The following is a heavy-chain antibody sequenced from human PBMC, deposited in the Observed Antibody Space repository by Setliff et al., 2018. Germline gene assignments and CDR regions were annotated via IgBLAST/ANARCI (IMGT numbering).Heavy chain of an antibody. V-gene: IGHV1-18*01. CDR2: ISAYNGNK. Sequence: ASVKVSCKASGYSFTSYGISWVRQAPGQGLEWMGWISAYNGNKNYAQKFQGRVTMTTDTSTNTVFMELRSLRSDDTAMFYCARVVYYASGSSLSYGMDVWGQGTAVTVSS. CDR3: ARVVYYASGSSLSYGMDV. CDR1: GYSFTSYG. J-gene: IGHJ6*02. D-gene: IGHD3-10*01.